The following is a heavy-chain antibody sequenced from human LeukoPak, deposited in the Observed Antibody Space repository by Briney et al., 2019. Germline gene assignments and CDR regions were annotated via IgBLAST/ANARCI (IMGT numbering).Heavy chain of an antibody. J-gene: IGHJ6*03. CDR3: ARGDCYYYGSSATPPHMDV. CDR2: VNPSGCST. D-gene: IGHD3-22*01. Sequence: GASVKVSCKASGYTFTSYYMHWVRQAPGQGLEWMGIVNPSGCSTSYAQKFQGRVTMTRDKSTSTVYMELSSLKSEDTAVYYCARGDCYYYGSSATPPHMDVWGKGTTVTISS. V-gene: IGHV1-46*01. CDR1: GYTFTSYY.